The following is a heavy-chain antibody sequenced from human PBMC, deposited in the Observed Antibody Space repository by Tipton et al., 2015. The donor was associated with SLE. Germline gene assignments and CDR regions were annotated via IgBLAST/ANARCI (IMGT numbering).Heavy chain of an antibody. Sequence: SLRLSCVASGFSVSSNYMSWVRQAPGKGLEWVSVIYSGRSTYYADSVKGRFTISRDNSKNTLYLQMNSLRAEDTAVYYCAKDYGDISAEYFQHWGQGTLVTVSS. J-gene: IGHJ1*01. CDR3: AKDYGDISAEYFQH. V-gene: IGHV3-53*01. CDR2: IYSGRST. CDR1: GFSVSSNY. D-gene: IGHD4-17*01.